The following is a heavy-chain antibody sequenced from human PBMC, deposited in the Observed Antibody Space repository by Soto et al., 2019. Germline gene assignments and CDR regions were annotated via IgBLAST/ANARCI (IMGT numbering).Heavy chain of an antibody. Sequence: EVQLVQSGGGLAQPGKSLRLSCAASGFTFRKFWMHWVRQVPGKGPVWVSYISSDGTTTDYADSVKGRFTISRDNAKETVSLKMDSLRAEDTAVYYCAIQDCTNDVCLEAAVTVGGALESWGQGTLVTVSS. D-gene: IGHD2-8*01. CDR2: ISSDGTTT. V-gene: IGHV3-74*01. J-gene: IGHJ1*01. CDR3: AIQDCTNDVCLEAAVTVGGALES. CDR1: GFTFRKFW.